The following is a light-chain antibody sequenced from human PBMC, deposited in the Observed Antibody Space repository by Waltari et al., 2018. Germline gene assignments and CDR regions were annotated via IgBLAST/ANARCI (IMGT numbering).Light chain of an antibody. V-gene: IGKV3-20*01. Sequence: ELVLTQSPGTLSLSPGESATLPCRASQGLSSSSLAWYQQKSGQAPRLLIYGASSRATGIPDRFSGSGSGTDFTLTISRLEPEDFAVYYCQHYSSSVTFGGGTKVEIK. CDR1: QGLSSSS. CDR3: QHYSSSVT. J-gene: IGKJ4*01. CDR2: GAS.